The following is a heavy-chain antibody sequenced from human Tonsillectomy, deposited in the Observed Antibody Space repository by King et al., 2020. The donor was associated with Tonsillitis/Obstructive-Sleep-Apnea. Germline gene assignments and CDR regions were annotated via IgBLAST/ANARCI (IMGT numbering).Heavy chain of an antibody. D-gene: IGHD5-12*01. CDR1: GYTFTSYG. CDR2: ISAYNGNT. CDR3: AGDPTIYSGYDFHAFDI. Sequence: QLVQSGAEVKKPGASMKVSCKASGYTFTSYGISWVRQAPGQGLEWMGCISAYNGNTNYAQKLQGRVTMTTDTSTSTAYMELRSLRSDDTAVYYCAGDPTIYSGYDFHAFDIWGQGTMVTVSS. J-gene: IGHJ3*02. V-gene: IGHV1-18*01.